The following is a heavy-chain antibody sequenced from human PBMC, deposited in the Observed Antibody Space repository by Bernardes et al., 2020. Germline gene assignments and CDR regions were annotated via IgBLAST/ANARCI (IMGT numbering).Heavy chain of an antibody. CDR1: GFTFSNYL. D-gene: IGHD6-13*01. V-gene: IGHV3-21*01. CDR2: ISGAGMYI. Sequence: GGSLRLSCVASGFTFSNYLFSWFRQAPGKGLEWVSSISGAGMYIYYGDSVRGRFTISRDNAKNTLYLQMNSLRAEDTAVYYCTRGAAAANDYWGQGTLVTVSS. CDR3: TRGAAAANDY. J-gene: IGHJ4*02.